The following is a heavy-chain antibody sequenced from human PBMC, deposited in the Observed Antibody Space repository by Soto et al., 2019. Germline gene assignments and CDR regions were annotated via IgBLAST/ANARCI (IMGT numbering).Heavy chain of an antibody. CDR2: VYYSGRT. CDR1: GYSITSTNW. D-gene: IGHD4-17*01. CDR3: ARTEYGDYGENCYYYGMDV. V-gene: IGHV4-28*01. Sequence: LSLTCAVSGYSITSTNWWGWIRQPPGKGLEWIGNVYYSGRTYKNPSLKSRVTMSVDPSKNQLYLKMSSVTAVDTAVYYCARTEYGDYGENCYYYGMDVWGQGTTVTVSS. J-gene: IGHJ6*02.